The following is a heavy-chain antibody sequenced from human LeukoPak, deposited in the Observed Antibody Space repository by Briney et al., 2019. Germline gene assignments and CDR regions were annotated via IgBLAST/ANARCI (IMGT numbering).Heavy chain of an antibody. J-gene: IGHJ5*02. D-gene: IGHD3-9*01. Sequence: SVKVFCKASGGTFSSYAISWVRQAPGQGLEWMGGIIPIFGTANYAQKFQGRVTITTDESTSTAYMELSSLRSEDTAVYYCARGVYDILTGYYRGSAIWFDPWGQGTLVTVSS. V-gene: IGHV1-69*05. CDR1: GGTFSSYA. CDR3: ARGVYDILTGYYRGSAIWFDP. CDR2: IIPIFGTA.